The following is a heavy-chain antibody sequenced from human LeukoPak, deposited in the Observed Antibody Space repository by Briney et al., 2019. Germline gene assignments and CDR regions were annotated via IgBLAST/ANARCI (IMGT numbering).Heavy chain of an antibody. V-gene: IGHV1-2*02. CDR2: INPNSGGT. CDR1: GYTFTGYY. D-gene: IGHD2-8*01. CDR3: TRVEMVFAISYYYMDV. J-gene: IGHJ6*03. Sequence: ASVKVSCKASGYTFTGYYMHWVRQAPGQGLEWMGWINPNSGGTNYAQKFQGRVTMTRDTSISTAYMELSRLRSDDTAVYYCTRVEMVFAISYYYMDVWGKGTTVTVSS.